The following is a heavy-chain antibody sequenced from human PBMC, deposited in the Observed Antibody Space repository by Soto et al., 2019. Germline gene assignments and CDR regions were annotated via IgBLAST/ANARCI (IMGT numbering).Heavy chain of an antibody. CDR3: ARDAGDYIWGSYRSAPSAAFDI. Sequence: GASVKVSCKASGYTFTSYGISWVRQAPGQGLEWMGWISAYNGNTNYAQKLQGRVTMTTDTSTSTAYMELRSLRSDDTAVYYCARDAGDYIWGSYRSAPSAAFDIWGQGTMVTVSS. CDR2: ISAYNGNT. CDR1: GYTFTSYG. D-gene: IGHD3-16*02. V-gene: IGHV1-18*01. J-gene: IGHJ3*02.